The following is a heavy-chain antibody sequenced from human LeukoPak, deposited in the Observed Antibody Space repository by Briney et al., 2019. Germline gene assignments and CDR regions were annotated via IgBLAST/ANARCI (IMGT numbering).Heavy chain of an antibody. Sequence: PGGSLRLSCAASGFTFSNAWMSWVRQAPGKGREWGGRIKSKTDGGTTDYAAPVKGRFTISRDDSKNTLYLQMNSLKTEDTAVYYCTTDPSSGYYAFDIWGQGTMVTVSS. D-gene: IGHD3-22*01. CDR3: TTDPSSGYYAFDI. CDR2: IKSKTDGGTT. CDR1: GFTFSNAW. J-gene: IGHJ3*02. V-gene: IGHV3-15*01.